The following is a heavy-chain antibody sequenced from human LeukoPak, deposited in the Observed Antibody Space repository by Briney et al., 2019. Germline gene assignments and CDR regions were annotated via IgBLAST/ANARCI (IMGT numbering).Heavy chain of an antibody. CDR1: GFSFNNYA. CDR2: ISAGGGNT. CDR3: AKSGVPAAIGHFYYYGLDV. J-gene: IGHJ6*02. V-gene: IGHV3-23*01. D-gene: IGHD2-2*02. Sequence: GSLRLSCAASGFSFNNYAMNWVRQGPGKGLEWVSTISAGGGNTYYADSVKGRFTIPRDNSKNTLYLQMNSLRAEDTAVYYCAKSGVPAAIGHFYYYGLDVWGQGTTVTVSS.